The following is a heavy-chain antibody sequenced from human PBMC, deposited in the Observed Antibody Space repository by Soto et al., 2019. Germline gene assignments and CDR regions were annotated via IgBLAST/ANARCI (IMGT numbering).Heavy chain of an antibody. J-gene: IGHJ6*02. CDR3: ARDIVVVVAATGNYYYGMDV. D-gene: IGHD2-15*01. CDR1: GYTFTSYG. Sequence: QVQLVQSGAEVKKPGASVKVSCKASGYTFTSYGISWVRQAPGQGLEWMGWISAYNGNTNYAQKLQGRVTMNTDTSTSTAYMELRRLRSDDTAVYYCARDIVVVVAATGNYYYGMDVWGQGTTVTVSS. CDR2: ISAYNGNT. V-gene: IGHV1-18*01.